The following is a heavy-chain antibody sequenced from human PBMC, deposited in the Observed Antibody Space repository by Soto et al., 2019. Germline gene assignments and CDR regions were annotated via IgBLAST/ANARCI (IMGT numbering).Heavy chain of an antibody. Sequence: QVQLQESGPGLVKPSQTLSLTCTVSGDSISSGDYYWSWIRQPPGKGLEWIGYIYYSGSTHYNPSLKSRVTISLDTSKNPFSLKLSSVTAADTAVYYCARAVLRYYYGMDVWGQGTTVTVSS. CDR1: GDSISSGDYY. CDR2: IYYSGST. V-gene: IGHV4-30-4*01. D-gene: IGHD1-20*01. J-gene: IGHJ6*02. CDR3: ARAVLRYYYGMDV.